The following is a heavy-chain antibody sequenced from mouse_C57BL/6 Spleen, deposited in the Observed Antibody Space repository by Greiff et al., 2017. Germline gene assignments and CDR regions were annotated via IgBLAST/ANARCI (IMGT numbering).Heavy chain of an antibody. J-gene: IGHJ3*01. Sequence: EVQLQESGPGLVKPSQSLSLTCSVTGYSITSGYYWYLIRQSPGNILEWMGYISYDGSNNYNQSLKNRTTITRDTSKNQFFLKLKSVTTEDTATYYCARETIYYGYSWFAYWGQGTLVTVSA. CDR1: GYSITSGYY. D-gene: IGHD2-3*01. CDR3: ARETIYYGYSWFAY. V-gene: IGHV3-6*01. CDR2: ISYDGSN.